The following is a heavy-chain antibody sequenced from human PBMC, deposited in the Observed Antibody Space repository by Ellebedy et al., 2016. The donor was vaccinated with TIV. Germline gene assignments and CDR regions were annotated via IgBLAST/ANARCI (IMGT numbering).Heavy chain of an antibody. Sequence: GGSLRLSCAASGFTFSSYWMSWVRQAPGKGLEWIGRIRKKTNSYTTEYDASVKGRFTVSRDDSMNSLYLQMNSLKTEDTAVYYCAREAYYYDSSGRWVSYHFDYWGQGTPVTVSS. D-gene: IGHD3-22*01. CDR3: AREAYYYDSSGRWVSYHFDY. CDR2: IRKKTNSYTT. CDR1: GFTFSSYW. J-gene: IGHJ4*02. V-gene: IGHV3-72*01.